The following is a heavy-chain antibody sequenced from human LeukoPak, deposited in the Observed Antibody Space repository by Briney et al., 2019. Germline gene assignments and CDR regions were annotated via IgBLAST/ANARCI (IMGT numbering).Heavy chain of an antibody. V-gene: IGHV3-9*01. CDR3: AKDRGRIAVAGLNWFDP. J-gene: IGHJ5*02. Sequence: PGGSLRLSCAASGFTFDDYAMHWVRQAPGKGLEWVSGISWNSGSIGYADSVKGRFTISRDNAKNSLYLQMNSLRAEDTALYYCAKDRGRIAVAGLNWFDPWGQGTLVTVSS. CDR2: ISWNSGSI. CDR1: GFTFDDYA. D-gene: IGHD6-19*01.